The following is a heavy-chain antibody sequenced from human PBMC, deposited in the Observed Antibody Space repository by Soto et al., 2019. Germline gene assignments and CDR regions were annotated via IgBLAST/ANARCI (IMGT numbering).Heavy chain of an antibody. Sequence: PGESLKISCKGSGYSFTSYWIGWVRQRPGKGLEWMGIIYPGDSDTRYSPSFQGQVPISADKSISTAYLQWSSLKASDTAMYYCARSGTYYYDSSGYSSRDAFDIWGQGTMVPVSS. CDR1: GYSFTSYW. CDR3: ARSGTYYYDSSGYSSRDAFDI. D-gene: IGHD3-22*01. J-gene: IGHJ3*02. V-gene: IGHV5-51*01. CDR2: IYPGDSDT.